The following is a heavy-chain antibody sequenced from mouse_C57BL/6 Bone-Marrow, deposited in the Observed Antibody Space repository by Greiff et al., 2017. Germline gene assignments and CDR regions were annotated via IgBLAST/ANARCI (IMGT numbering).Heavy chain of an antibody. V-gene: IGHV6-3*01. CDR3: TGGYCYAMDY. Sequence: VQLVESGGGLVQPGGSMKLSCVASGFPFSNYWMNWVRQSPEQGLSWVSQLRLKSDNYATPYAESVKGRFTISSDDSKSSVYLQMNNLRAEDTGIYYCTGGYCYAMDYWGQGTSVTVSS. J-gene: IGHJ4*01. D-gene: IGHD2-3*01. CDR2: LRLKSDNYAT. CDR1: GFPFSNYW.